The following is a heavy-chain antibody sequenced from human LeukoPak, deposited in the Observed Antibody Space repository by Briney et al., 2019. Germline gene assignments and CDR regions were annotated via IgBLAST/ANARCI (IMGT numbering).Heavy chain of an antibody. D-gene: IGHD6-13*01. Sequence: GASVKVSCTASGYTFTGYYMHWVRQAPGQGLEWMGWINPNSGGTNYAQKVQGWVTMTRDTSISTAYMELSRLRSDDTAVYYCARGGRIAAAARGFGYWGQGTLVTVSS. V-gene: IGHV1-2*04. CDR1: GYTFTGYY. CDR2: INPNSGGT. CDR3: ARGGRIAAAARGFGY. J-gene: IGHJ4*02.